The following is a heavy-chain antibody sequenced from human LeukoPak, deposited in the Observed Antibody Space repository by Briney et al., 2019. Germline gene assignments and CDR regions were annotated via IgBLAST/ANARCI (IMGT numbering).Heavy chain of an antibody. D-gene: IGHD2-15*01. CDR1: GFTFSSYW. V-gene: IGHV3-48*04. J-gene: IGHJ6*03. Sequence: GGSLRLSCAASGFTFSSYWMSWVRQAPGKGLEWVSSISRSGSTKYYADSVKGRFTISRDNAKNSLFLQMNSLRAEDTSVYYCARVLRYCSGGNCYSGGLGYMDVWGKGTTVTISS. CDR3: ARVLRYCSGGNCYSGGLGYMDV. CDR2: ISRSGSTK.